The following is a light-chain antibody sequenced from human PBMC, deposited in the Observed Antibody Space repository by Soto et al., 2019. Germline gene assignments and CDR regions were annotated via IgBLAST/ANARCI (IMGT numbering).Light chain of an antibody. CDR2: EVS. J-gene: IGLJ2*01. Sequence: QSVLTQPPSASGSPGQSVTISCTGTSSDIGGYNYVSWYQQHPGKAPKLMIYEVSKRPSGVPDRFSGSKSGNTASLAVSGLQAEDEADYYCSSYAASNTVLFGGGTKVTVL. V-gene: IGLV2-8*01. CDR1: SSDIGGYNY. CDR3: SSYAASNTVL.